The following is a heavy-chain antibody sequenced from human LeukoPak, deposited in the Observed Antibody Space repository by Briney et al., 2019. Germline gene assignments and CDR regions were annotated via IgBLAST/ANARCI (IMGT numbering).Heavy chain of an antibody. V-gene: IGHV4-30-4*08. CDR1: GGSISTDNY. CDR2: IHYSGST. J-gene: IGHJ4*02. Sequence: SETLSLTCTVSGGSISTDNYWSWIRQPPGKGLEWIGYIHYSGSTYYNPSLKSRVTISLETSKTQFSLKLSSVTAADTAVYYCGRSRGNFWSGDWGYFDYWGQGTLVTVSS. D-gene: IGHD3-3*01. CDR3: GRSRGNFWSGDWGYFDY.